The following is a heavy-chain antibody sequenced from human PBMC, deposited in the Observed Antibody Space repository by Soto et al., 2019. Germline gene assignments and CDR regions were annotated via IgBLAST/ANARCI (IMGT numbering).Heavy chain of an antibody. J-gene: IGHJ5*02. CDR2: INAGNGCT. CDR3: ARGVAGPLHWFDP. V-gene: IGHV1-3*01. Sequence: ASVKVSCKASGYTFTSYAMHWVRQAPGQRLEWMGWINAGNGCTKYSQKFQGRVTITRDTSASTAYMELSSLRSEDTAVYYCARGVAGPLHWFDPWGQGTLVTVSS. CDR1: GYTFTSYA. D-gene: IGHD6-19*01.